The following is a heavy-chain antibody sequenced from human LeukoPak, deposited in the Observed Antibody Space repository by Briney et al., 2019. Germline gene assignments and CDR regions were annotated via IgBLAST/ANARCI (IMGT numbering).Heavy chain of an antibody. D-gene: IGHD3-9*01. CDR1: GYSFTGYN. CDR3: ARGEDILTGYLAR. CDR2: MNPNSGNT. V-gene: IGHV1-8*02. J-gene: IGHJ4*02. Sequence: ASVKVSCKASGYSFTGYNIHWVRQALGQGLEWMGWMNPNSGNTGYAQKFQGRVTMTRNTSISTAYMELSSLRSEDTAVYYCARGEDILTGYLARWGQGTLVTVSS.